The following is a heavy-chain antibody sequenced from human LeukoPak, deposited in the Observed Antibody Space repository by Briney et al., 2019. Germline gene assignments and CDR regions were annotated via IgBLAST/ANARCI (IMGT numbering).Heavy chain of an antibody. V-gene: IGHV3-23*01. D-gene: IGHD4-17*01. CDR1: GFTFSSYA. Sequence: HSGGSLRLSCAASGFTFSSYAMSWVRQAPGKGLEWVSAISGSGGSTYYADSVKGRFTISRDNSKNTLYLQMNSLRAEDTAVYYCAKRRSYGDYGGFGYWGQGTLVTVSS. CDR3: AKRRSYGDYGGFGY. J-gene: IGHJ4*02. CDR2: ISGSGGST.